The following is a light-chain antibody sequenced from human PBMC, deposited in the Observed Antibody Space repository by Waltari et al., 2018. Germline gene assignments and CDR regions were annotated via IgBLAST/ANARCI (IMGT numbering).Light chain of an antibody. CDR3: QQYDTSPGT. V-gene: IGKV3-20*01. CDR2: GAL. J-gene: IGKJ2*01. Sequence: EIVLTQSPGTLSLSPWEKTTLSCRASQSLSVAYVAWYQQKSGQAPRLLIYGALYRATDIPDRFSGSGSGTDFTLTITRLEPEDFAVYFCQQYDTSPGTFGQGTKLEMK. CDR1: QSLSVAY.